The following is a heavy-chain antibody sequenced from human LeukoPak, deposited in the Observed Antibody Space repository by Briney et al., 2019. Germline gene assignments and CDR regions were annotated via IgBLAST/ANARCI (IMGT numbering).Heavy chain of an antibody. CDR1: GFTVSSNY. CDR2: IYSGGST. V-gene: IGHV3-53*01. CDR3: AREGYYYDSSGYFAY. J-gene: IGHJ4*02. Sequence: GGSLTLSCAASGFTVSSNYMSWVRQAPGKGLEWVSVIYSGGSTYYADSVKGRFTISRDNSKNTLYLQMNSLRAEDTAVYYCAREGYYYDSSGYFAYWGQGTLATVSS. D-gene: IGHD3-22*01.